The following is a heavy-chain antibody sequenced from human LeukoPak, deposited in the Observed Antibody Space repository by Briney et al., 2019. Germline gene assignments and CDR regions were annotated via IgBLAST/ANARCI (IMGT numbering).Heavy chain of an antibody. D-gene: IGHD2-21*02. J-gene: IGHJ5*02. CDR1: GGTFSSSA. Sequence: GSSVKVSCKASGGTFSSSAISWVRQAPGQGLEWMGRIIPILGIANYAQKFQGRVTITADKSTSTAYMELSSLRSEDTAVYYCARDLAYCGGDCYSRFDPWGQGTLVTVSS. V-gene: IGHV1-69*04. CDR3: ARDLAYCGGDCYSRFDP. CDR2: IIPILGIA.